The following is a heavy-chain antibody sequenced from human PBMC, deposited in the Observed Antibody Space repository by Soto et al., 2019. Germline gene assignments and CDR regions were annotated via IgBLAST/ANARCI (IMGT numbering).Heavy chain of an antibody. CDR2: ISGSGSNT. J-gene: IGHJ4*02. CDR1: GFSFSPYA. CDR3: TRASTVAGGSSKPLPNNY. D-gene: IGHD6-19*01. V-gene: IGHV3-23*01. Sequence: SLRLSCVTSGFSFSPYAMSWVRQAPGKGLEWVSGISGSGSNTYYADSVKGRFTISRDTSITTAYMELSTLSSDDTAMYYCTRASTVAGGSSKPLPNNYWGQGTLVTVSS.